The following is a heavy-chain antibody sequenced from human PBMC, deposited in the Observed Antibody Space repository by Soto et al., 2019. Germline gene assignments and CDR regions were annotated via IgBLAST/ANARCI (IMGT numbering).Heavy chain of an antibody. CDR2: ISAYSGNT. Sequence: QVQLVQSGAEVKKPGASVKVSCKASGYTFTSYGISWVRQAPGQGLEWMGWISAYSGNTNYAQKLQGRVTMTTDTSTSTAYMELRSLRSDDTAVYYCARERVYYYGSGSYYIPFDYWGQGTLVTVSS. D-gene: IGHD3-10*01. CDR3: ARERVYYYGSGSYYIPFDY. CDR1: GYTFTSYG. J-gene: IGHJ4*02. V-gene: IGHV1-18*01.